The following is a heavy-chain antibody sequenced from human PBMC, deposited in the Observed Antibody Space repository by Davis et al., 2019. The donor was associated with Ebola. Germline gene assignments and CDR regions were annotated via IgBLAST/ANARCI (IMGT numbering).Heavy chain of an antibody. J-gene: IGHJ4*02. CDR2: ISAYNGNT. CDR3: ARGYCSGGSCYARAYYFDY. D-gene: IGHD2-15*01. V-gene: IGHV1-18*01. Sequence: ASVTVSCKASGYTFNNYGISWVRQAPGQGLEWMGWISAYNGNTNYAQKLQGRVTMTTDTSTSTAYMELRSLRSDDTAVYYCARGYCSGGSCYARAYYFDYWGQGTLVTVSS. CDR1: GYTFNNYG.